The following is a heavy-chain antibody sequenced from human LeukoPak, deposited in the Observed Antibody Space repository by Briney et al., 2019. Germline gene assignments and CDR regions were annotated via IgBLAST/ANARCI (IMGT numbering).Heavy chain of an antibody. V-gene: IGHV3-21*01. CDR3: ARDGIVVTDAFDI. CDR2: ISSSSSYI. CDR1: GFTFSSYS. Sequence: GGSLSLSCAASGFTFSSYSMNWVRQAPGKGLEWVSSISSSSSYIYYADSVKGRFTISRDNAKNSLYLQMNSLRAEDTAVYYCARDGIVVTDAFDIWGQGTMVTVSS. J-gene: IGHJ3*02. D-gene: IGHD3-22*01.